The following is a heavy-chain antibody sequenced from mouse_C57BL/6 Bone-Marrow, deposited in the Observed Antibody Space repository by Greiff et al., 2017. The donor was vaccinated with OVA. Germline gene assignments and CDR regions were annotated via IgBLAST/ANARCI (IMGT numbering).Heavy chain of an antibody. J-gene: IGHJ4*01. V-gene: IGHV5-12*01. CDR3: ARHESIYYDYYEDAMDY. D-gene: IGHD2-4*01. Sequence: EVQLVESGGGLVQPGGSLKLSCAASGFTFSDYYMYWVRQTPEKRLEWVAYISNGGGSIYYPDTVKGRFTISRDNAKNTLYLQMSRLKSEDTAMYYCARHESIYYDYYEDAMDYWGQGTSVTVSS. CDR1: GFTFSDYY. CDR2: ISNGGGSI.